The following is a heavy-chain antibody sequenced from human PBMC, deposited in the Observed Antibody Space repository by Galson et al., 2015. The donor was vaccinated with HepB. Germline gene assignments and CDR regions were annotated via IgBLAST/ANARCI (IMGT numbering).Heavy chain of an antibody. Sequence: SVKVSCKVSGYTLTELSMHWVRQAPGKGLEWMGGFDPEDGETIYAQKFQGRVTMTEDTSTNTAYMELSSLRSEDTAVYYCATLGHSSSYRDLGYYYYYYMDVWGKGTTVTVSS. CDR1: GYTLTELS. V-gene: IGHV1-24*01. CDR3: ATLGHSSSYRDLGYYYYYYMDV. D-gene: IGHD6-6*01. CDR2: FDPEDGET. J-gene: IGHJ6*03.